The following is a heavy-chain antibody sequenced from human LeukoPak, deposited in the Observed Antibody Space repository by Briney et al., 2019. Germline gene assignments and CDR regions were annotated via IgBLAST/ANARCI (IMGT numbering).Heavy chain of an antibody. D-gene: IGHD3-22*01. V-gene: IGHV3-21*01. J-gene: IGHJ5*02. Sequence: GGSLRLSCAASGFTFNNYAMNWVRQAPGKGLEWVSSISSSSSYIYYADSVKGRFTISRDNARNSLYLQMNSLRAKDTALYYCARDYYDSSGSSWFDPWGQGTLVTVSS. CDR3: ARDYYDSSGSSWFDP. CDR2: ISSSSSYI. CDR1: GFTFNNYA.